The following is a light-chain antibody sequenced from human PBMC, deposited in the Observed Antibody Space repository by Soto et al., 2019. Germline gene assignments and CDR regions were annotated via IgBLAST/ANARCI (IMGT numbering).Light chain of an antibody. J-gene: IGKJ4*01. CDR1: QSVSSSY. CDR2: GAS. CDR3: QHYGSSPPLT. V-gene: IGKV3-20*01. Sequence: EIVLTQSPGTLSLSPGERATLSCRTRQSVSSSYIAWYQQRPGQAPRLLSYGASKRATDIPYTLSGSGSGTDFTLTISRLEPEDFAVYYCQHYGSSPPLTFGGGTKVEIK.